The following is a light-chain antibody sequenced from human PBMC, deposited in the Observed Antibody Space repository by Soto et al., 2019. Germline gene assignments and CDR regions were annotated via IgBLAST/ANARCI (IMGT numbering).Light chain of an antibody. J-gene: IGKJ1*01. CDR1: QSVIIY. V-gene: IGKV3-11*01. CDR3: QQRSNWPWT. Sequence: IVLTHSPATLSLSPGERATLSFRASQSVIIYLAWYQQKPGQAPRLLIYDASNRATGIPARFSGSGSGTDFTLTIISLEPEDFAVYYGQQRSNWPWTFCQGTKVDFK. CDR2: DAS.